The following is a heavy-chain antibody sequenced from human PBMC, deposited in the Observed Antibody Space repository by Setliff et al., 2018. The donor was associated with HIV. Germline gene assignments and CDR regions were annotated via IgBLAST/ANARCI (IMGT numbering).Heavy chain of an antibody. Sequence: ASVKVSCKASGYTSTSFSLHWVRQAPRQGLEWMGWMNPNTGDTGYAPKVQGRVSMTRDTSISTAYMALSSLRSEDTAVYYCARRPCDRASCSFDFWGQGTLVTVSS. J-gene: IGHJ4*02. D-gene: IGHD2-2*01. V-gene: IGHV1-8*02. CDR3: ARRPCDRASCSFDF. CDR1: GYTSTSFS. CDR2: MNPNTGDT.